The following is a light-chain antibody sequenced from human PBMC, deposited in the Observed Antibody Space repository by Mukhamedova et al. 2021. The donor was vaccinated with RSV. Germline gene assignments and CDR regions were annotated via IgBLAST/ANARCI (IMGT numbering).Light chain of an antibody. J-gene: IGKJ4*01. Sequence: WYQRRVHGKAPKLLIYEASRLESGVPSKFSGSGSGTEFTLTISSLQPDDSATYYCQKYNSYPPAFGGGTKVEIK. CDR3: QKYNSYPPA. V-gene: IGKV1-5*03. CDR2: EAS.